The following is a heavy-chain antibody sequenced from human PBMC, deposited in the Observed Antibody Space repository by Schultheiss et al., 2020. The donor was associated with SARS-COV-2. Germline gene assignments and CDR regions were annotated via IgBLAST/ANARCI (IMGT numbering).Heavy chain of an antibody. CDR1: GFTFSDYY. V-gene: IGHV3-11*01. D-gene: IGHD1-26*01. Sequence: GGSLRLSCAASGFTFSDYYMSWIRQAPGKGLEWVSYISNSGKGIYYADSVKGRFTISRDNAKNSLYLQMNSLRVEDTAIYYCARDTGATTALVFWGQGTLVTVSS. CDR3: ARDTGATTALVF. CDR2: ISNSGKGI. J-gene: IGHJ4*02.